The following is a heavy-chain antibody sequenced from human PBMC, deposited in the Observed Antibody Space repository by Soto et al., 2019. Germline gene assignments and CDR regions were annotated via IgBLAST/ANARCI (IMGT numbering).Heavy chain of an antibody. D-gene: IGHD3-3*01. CDR2: IYYSGTT. CDR3: ARGVDFEGFSPYGMDV. CDR1: GGSINTGDYY. Sequence: SETLSLTCTVSGGSINTGDYYWTWIRQPRGKGVEWIGYIYYSGTTYYNPSLKSRVSVSLDTSKNHFSLRLTSVTAADTAVYYCARGVDFEGFSPYGMDVWGQGTTVTVSS. J-gene: IGHJ6*02. V-gene: IGHV4-30-4*01.